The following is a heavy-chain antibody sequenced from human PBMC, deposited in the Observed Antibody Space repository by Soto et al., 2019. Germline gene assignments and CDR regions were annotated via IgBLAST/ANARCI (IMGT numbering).Heavy chain of an antibody. V-gene: IGHV3-30-3*01. CDR1: GFTFSSYA. D-gene: IGHD3-22*01. CDR2: ISYDGSNK. CDR3: ARDMERYDSSGYYEYNFDY. J-gene: IGHJ4*02. Sequence: GGSLRLSCAASGFTFSSYAMHWVRQAPGKGLEWVAVISYDGSNKYYADSVKGRFTISRDNSKNTLYLQMNSLRAEDTAVYYWARDMERYDSSGYYEYNFDYWGQGTLVTVSS.